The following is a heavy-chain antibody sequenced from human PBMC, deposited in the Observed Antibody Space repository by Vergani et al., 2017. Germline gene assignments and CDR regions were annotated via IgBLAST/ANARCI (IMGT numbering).Heavy chain of an antibody. CDR1: GGSISSSSYY. V-gene: IGHV4-39*01. Sequence: QVQLQESGPGLVKPSETLSLTCTVSGGSISSSSYYWGWIRQPPGKGLEWIGSIYYSGSTYYNPSLKSRVTISVDTSKNQFSLKLSSVTAADTAVYYCARQLRYYYDSSGYYYAFDYWGQGTLVTVSS. CDR2: IYYSGST. CDR3: ARQLRYYYDSSGYYYAFDY. D-gene: IGHD3-22*01. J-gene: IGHJ4*02.